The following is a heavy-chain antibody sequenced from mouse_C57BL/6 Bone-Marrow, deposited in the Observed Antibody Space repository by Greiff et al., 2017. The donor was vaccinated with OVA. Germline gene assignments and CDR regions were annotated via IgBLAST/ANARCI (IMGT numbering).Heavy chain of an antibody. J-gene: IGHJ1*03. V-gene: IGHV1-5*01. CDR1: GYTFTSYW. CDR2: IYPGNSDT. Sequence: EVQRLQSGTVLARPGASVKMSCKTSGYTFTSYWMHWVKQRPGQGLEWIGAIYPGNSDTSYNPKFKGKANLTAVTSANTAYMELSSLTTEDSAVYYCTRSSTRDGYFDVWGTGTTVTVSS. CDR3: TRSSTRDGYFDV. D-gene: IGHD3-3*01.